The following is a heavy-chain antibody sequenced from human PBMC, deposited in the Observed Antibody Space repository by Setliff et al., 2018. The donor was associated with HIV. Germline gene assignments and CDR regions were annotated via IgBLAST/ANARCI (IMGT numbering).Heavy chain of an antibody. V-gene: IGHV1-18*04. CDR3: ARDNYDDYSRVQMDV. CDR1: GYTFTSYG. CDR2: ISTYKGNT. J-gene: IGHJ6*03. D-gene: IGHD4-17*01. Sequence: ASVKVSCKASGYTFTSYGISWVRQAPGQGLEWMGWISTYKGNTKYEQKFQGRVTMTTDTSTSTAYMELRSLRPDDTAIYYCARDNYDDYSRVQMDVWGKGTTVTVS.